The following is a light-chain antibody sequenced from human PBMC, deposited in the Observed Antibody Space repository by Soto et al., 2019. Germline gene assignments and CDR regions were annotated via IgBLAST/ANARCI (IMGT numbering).Light chain of an antibody. Sequence: QSVLTQPPSMSGTPGQRVTISCSGSSSNIGSNTVNWYQQLPGTAPKLLIYSSDQRPSGVPDRVSGSKSGTSASLAISGLQPEDEADYYCAAWDDSLSAVVFGGGTKLTVL. CDR1: SSNIGSNT. J-gene: IGLJ2*01. V-gene: IGLV1-44*01. CDR3: AAWDDSLSAVV. CDR2: SSD.